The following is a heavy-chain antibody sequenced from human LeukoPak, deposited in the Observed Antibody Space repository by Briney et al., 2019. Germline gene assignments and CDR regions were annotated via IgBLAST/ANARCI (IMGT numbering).Heavy chain of an antibody. D-gene: IGHD3-10*01. Sequence: PGGSLRLSCAASGFTFSSYSMNWVRQAPWKGLEWVPSISSSSSYIYYADSVKGRFTISRDNAKNSLYLQMNSLRAEDTAVYYCARKRRYGSGSYYIFEFDYWGQGTLVTVSS. CDR3: ARKRRYGSGSYYIFEFDY. CDR1: GFTFSSYS. CDR2: ISSSSSYI. J-gene: IGHJ4*02. V-gene: IGHV3-21*01.